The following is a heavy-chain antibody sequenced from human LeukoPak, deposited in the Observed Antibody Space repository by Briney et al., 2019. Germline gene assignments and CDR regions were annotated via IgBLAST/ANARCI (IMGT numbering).Heavy chain of an antibody. CDR1: GFTFSNYW. D-gene: IGHD6-6*01. CDR3: ATAEQLVPFDY. Sequence: GGSLRLSCAASGFTFSNYWMIWVRQAPGKGLEWVGNIKQDGSVNRYADSVRGRFTISRDNAQTSLYLQMNSLRAEDTAVYYCATAEQLVPFDYWGQGTLVTVSS. V-gene: IGHV3-7*05. CDR2: IKQDGSVN. J-gene: IGHJ4*02.